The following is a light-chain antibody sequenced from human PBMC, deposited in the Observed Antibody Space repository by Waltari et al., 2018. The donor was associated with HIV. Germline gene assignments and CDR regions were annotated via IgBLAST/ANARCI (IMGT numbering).Light chain of an antibody. J-gene: IGKJ4*01. CDR3: QQYHDWPPLT. CDR2: GAS. CDR1: QSVHSN. Sequence: EIVMTQSPATLSVSPGDRATLSCRASQSVHSNLAWYQQTPGHAPRLLIYGASTRATDIPARFSASGSETEFTLTISSLQSEDFAVYYCQQYHDWPPLTFGGGTKVEIK. V-gene: IGKV3-15*01.